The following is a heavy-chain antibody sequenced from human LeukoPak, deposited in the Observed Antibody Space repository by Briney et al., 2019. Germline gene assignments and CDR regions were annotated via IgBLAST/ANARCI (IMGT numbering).Heavy chain of an antibody. CDR1: GFTFSDYY. V-gene: IGHV3-11*04. J-gene: IGHJ4*02. Sequence: KPGGSLRLSCAASGFTFSDYYMSWIRQAPGNGLEWVSYISSSGSTIYYADSVKGRFTISRDNAKNSLYLQMNSLRAEDTAVYYCARELTDDFWSGYYLNYFDYWGQGTLVTVSS. CDR3: ARELTDDFWSGYYLNYFDY. CDR2: ISSSGSTI. D-gene: IGHD3-3*01.